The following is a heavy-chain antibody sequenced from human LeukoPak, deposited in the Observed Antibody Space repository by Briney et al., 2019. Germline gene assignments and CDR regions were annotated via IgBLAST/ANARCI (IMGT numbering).Heavy chain of an antibody. D-gene: IGHD5-18*01. V-gene: IGHV4-59*08. CDR1: GGSIGSYY. Sequence: SETLSLTCTVSGGSIGSYYWSWIRQPPGKGLEWIGYIYYSGSTNHNPSLKSRVTISVDTSKNQFSLKLSSVTAADTAVYYCAGGYTAIDAFDIWGQGTMVTVSS. CDR3: AGGYTAIDAFDI. J-gene: IGHJ3*02. CDR2: IYYSGST.